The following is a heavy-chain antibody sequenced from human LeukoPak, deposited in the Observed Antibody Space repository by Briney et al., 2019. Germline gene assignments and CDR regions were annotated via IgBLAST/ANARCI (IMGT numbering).Heavy chain of an antibody. Sequence: SETLSLTCTVSHGSISSYSWSWIRQTPEKGLEWIGYMDNSGSNNYNPSLKSRVTISVDTAKNQFSLKMGSVTAADTAVYYCASGGVMVRESGTNPYYFDYWGQGTLVTVSS. D-gene: IGHD3-10*01. CDR1: HGSISSYS. CDR2: MDNSGSN. J-gene: IGHJ4*02. CDR3: ASGGVMVRESGTNPYYFDY. V-gene: IGHV4-59*01.